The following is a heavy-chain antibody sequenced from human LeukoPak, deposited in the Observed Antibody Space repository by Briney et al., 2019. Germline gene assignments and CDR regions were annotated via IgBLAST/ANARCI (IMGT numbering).Heavy chain of an antibody. D-gene: IGHD5-18*01. J-gene: IGHJ4*02. V-gene: IGHV1-46*01. CDR3: ASGYSYGFVDY. Sequence: ASVKVSCKSTVYTFTSYYMHWLRQAPGQGLDWMGIINPSGGSTSYAQKFQGRVTMTRDTSTSTVYMELSSLRSEDTAVYDCASGYSYGFVDYWGQGTLVTVSS. CDR2: INPSGGST. CDR1: VYTFTSYY.